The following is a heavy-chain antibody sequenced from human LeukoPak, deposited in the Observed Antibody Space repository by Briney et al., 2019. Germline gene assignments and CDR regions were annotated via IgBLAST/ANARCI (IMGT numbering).Heavy chain of an antibody. D-gene: IGHD3-16*01. V-gene: IGHV3-33*01. CDR3: ARYLGGRNAFDI. J-gene: IGHJ3*02. CDR1: GFTFSGYG. Sequence: PGGTLSLSGVASGFTFSGYGMHWVRQAPGKGLEWVAVIWYDGSKTYYADSVKGRFTISRDNSKDTLYLQMSSLKVEDTAAYYCARYLGGRNAFDIWGQGTMVTVSS. CDR2: IWYDGSKT.